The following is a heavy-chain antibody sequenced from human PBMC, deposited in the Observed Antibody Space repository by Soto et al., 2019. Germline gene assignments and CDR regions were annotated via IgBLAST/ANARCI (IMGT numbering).Heavy chain of an antibody. Sequence: ASVKVSCKASGYTFTSYGISWVRQAPGQGLEWMGWISAYNGNTNYAQKLQGRVTMTTDTSTSTAYMELRSLRSDDTAVYYCARDTPLGYCSSTSCVGGYYYYGMDVWGKGTTVTVSS. CDR1: GYTFTSYG. CDR3: ARDTPLGYCSSTSCVGGYYYYGMDV. CDR2: ISAYNGNT. D-gene: IGHD2-2*01. V-gene: IGHV1-18*04. J-gene: IGHJ6*04.